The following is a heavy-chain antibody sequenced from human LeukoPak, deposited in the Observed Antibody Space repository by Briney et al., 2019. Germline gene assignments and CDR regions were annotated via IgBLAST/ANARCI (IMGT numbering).Heavy chain of an antibody. V-gene: IGHV3-33*01. CDR1: GFTFSSYG. CDR2: IWYDGSNK. J-gene: IGHJ4*02. Sequence: GGSLRLSCAASGFTFSSYGMHWVRQAPGKGLEWVAVIWYDGSNKYYADSVKGRFTISRDNSKNTLYLQMNSLRAEDTAVYYCARDHCSSTSRYYPPGYWGQGTLVTVSS. CDR3: ARDHCSSTSRYYPPGY. D-gene: IGHD2-2*01.